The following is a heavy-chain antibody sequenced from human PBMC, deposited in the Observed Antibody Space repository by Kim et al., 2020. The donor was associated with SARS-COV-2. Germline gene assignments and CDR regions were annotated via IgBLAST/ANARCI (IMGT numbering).Heavy chain of an antibody. J-gene: IGHJ4*02. Sequence: GGSLRLSCTASGFTVGGNSMSWFRQAPGKGLEWVGVIRSKAYGWTTEYATTVKGRFTITRDDSNTIAYLQMNSLKTDDTAEYYCSRHTDYWGQGPLVTVSS. CDR2: IRSKAYGWTT. CDR3: SRHTDY. CDR1: GFTVGGNS. V-gene: IGHV3-49*03.